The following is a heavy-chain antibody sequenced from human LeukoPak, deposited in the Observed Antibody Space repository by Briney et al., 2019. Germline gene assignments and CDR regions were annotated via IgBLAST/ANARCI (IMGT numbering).Heavy chain of an antibody. CDR3: ARARTTVVTSPYAFDI. CDR2: IYYIGNT. D-gene: IGHD4-23*01. J-gene: IGHJ3*02. CDR1: GGSISSGDYY. V-gene: IGHV4-30-4*01. Sequence: SQTLSLTCTVSGGSISSGDYYWSWIRQPPGKGLEWIGYIYYIGNTFYNPSLKSRVTISVDTSKNQFSLKLSSVTAADTAVYYCARARTTVVTSPYAFDIWGQGTMVTVSS.